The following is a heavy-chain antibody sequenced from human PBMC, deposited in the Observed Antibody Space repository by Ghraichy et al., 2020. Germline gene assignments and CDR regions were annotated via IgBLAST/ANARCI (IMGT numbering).Heavy chain of an antibody. Sequence: SETLSLTCSVSGYSISRGYFWGWIREPPGKGLWWTASTFHSGTTYYNTSMESRVTISVDPSKNQVSLSLGSVTAEDTAVYYCTGLETRQGLLSHFELWGQGTLVT. J-gene: IGHJ4*02. CDR1: GYSISRGYF. CDR2: TFHSGTT. V-gene: IGHV4-38-2*01. D-gene: IGHD1-1*01. CDR3: TGLETRQGLLSHFEL.